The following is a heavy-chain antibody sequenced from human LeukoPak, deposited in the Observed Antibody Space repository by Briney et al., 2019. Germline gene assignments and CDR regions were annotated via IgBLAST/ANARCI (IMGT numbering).Heavy chain of an antibody. J-gene: IGHJ3*02. Sequence: GESLKISCKGSGYSFTSYWIGWVRQMPGKGLEWMGTIYPGDSDTRYSPSFQGQVTISADKSISTAYLQWSSLKASDTAMYYCARRYCSSTSCFNAFDIWGQGTMVTVSS. V-gene: IGHV5-51*01. CDR3: ARRYCSSTSCFNAFDI. CDR2: IYPGDSDT. D-gene: IGHD2-2*01. CDR1: GYSFTSYW.